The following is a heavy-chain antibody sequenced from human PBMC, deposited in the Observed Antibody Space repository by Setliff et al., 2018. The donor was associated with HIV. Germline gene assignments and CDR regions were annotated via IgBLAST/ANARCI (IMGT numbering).Heavy chain of an antibody. D-gene: IGHD3-16*02. V-gene: IGHV1-3*04. Sequence: ASEKVPRKASGYTFTSHAIHWVRQAPGQRLEWMGWINTGNGNTNYSQKFQDRVSITRDTSASTGDMEVFSLRPEDTAVYYCAGDRVPKRGYTYREPHFDAWGQGTLVTVSS. CDR3: AGDRVPKRGYTYREPHFDA. CDR1: GYTFTSHA. CDR2: INTGNGNT. J-gene: IGHJ4*02.